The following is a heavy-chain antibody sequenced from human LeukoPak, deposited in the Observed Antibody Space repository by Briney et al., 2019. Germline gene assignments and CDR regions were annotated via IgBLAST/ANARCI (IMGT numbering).Heavy chain of an antibody. CDR1: GYTFTSYD. J-gene: IGHJ3*02. CDR2: MNPNSGNT. Sequence: ASVKVSCKASGYTFTSYDINWVRQATGQGLEWMGWMNPNSGNTGYAQKFQGRVTITRNTSISTAYMELSSLRSEDTAVYYCARSASGSYLGDAFDIWGQGTMVTVSS. V-gene: IGHV1-8*03. D-gene: IGHD1-26*01. CDR3: ARSASGSYLGDAFDI.